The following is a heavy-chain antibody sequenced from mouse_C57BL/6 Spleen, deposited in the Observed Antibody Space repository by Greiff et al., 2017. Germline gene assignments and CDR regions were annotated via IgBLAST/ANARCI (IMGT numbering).Heavy chain of an antibody. CDR2: IYPGDGDT. D-gene: IGHD1-1*01. CDR1: GYAFSSSW. CDR3: ARGYGSNPDYYAMDY. Sequence: QVQLQQSGPELVKPGASVKISCKASGYAFSSSWMNWVKQRPGKGLEWIGRIYPGDGDTNYNGKFKGKATLTADKSSSTAYMQLSSLTSEDSAVYFCARGYGSNPDYYAMDYWGQGTSVTVSS. V-gene: IGHV1-82*01. J-gene: IGHJ4*01.